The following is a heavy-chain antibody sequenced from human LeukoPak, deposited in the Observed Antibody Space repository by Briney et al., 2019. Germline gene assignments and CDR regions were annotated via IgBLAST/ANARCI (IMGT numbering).Heavy chain of an antibody. J-gene: IGHJ5*02. Sequence: GESLRLSCAASGFTFSSSAMNWVRQAPGQGLEWVSYISSGTSTIYYADSVKGRFTISRDNAKNSLYLQMNSLRAEDTAVYYCARDVTYYGGDWFDPWGQGALVTVSS. CDR3: ARDVTYYGGDWFDP. CDR1: GFTFSSSA. D-gene: IGHD4-23*01. CDR2: ISSGTSTI. V-gene: IGHV3-48*04.